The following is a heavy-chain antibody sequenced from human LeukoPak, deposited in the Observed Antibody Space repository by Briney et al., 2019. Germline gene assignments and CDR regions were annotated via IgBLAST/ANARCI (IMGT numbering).Heavy chain of an antibody. J-gene: IGHJ4*02. V-gene: IGHV4-59*01. Sequence: PSETLSLTCTVSGGSITSYYWSWIRQPPGKGLEWIGYIYYSGSTNYSPSLKSRVTISVDTSKNQFSLKLSSVTAADTAVYYCARTPWNIVATITTSAPLLFDNWGQGTLVTVSS. CDR1: GGSITSYY. CDR2: IYYSGST. CDR3: ARTPWNIVATITTSAPLLFDN. D-gene: IGHD5-12*01.